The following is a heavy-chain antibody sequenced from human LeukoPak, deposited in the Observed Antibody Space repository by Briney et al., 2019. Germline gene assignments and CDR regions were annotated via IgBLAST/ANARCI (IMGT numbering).Heavy chain of an antibody. CDR1: GLTFRTTW. CDR3: ATARNFRFEY. J-gene: IGHJ4*02. V-gene: IGHV3-74*01. CDR2: MNGEGTTI. D-gene: IGHD1-7*01. Sequence: PGGSLRLSCATSGLTFRTTWMHWVRQAPAKGLMWVSRMNGEGTTIDYADSVKGRFTVSRDYAKNTLFLQMNNLRTEDTALYFCATARNFRFEYWGQGSLVIVSA.